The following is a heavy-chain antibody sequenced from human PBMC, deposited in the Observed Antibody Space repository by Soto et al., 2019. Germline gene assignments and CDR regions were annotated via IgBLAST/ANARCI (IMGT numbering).Heavy chain of an antibody. V-gene: IGHV3-23*01. CDR2: ISGSGGST. J-gene: IGHJ4*02. CDR3: ARGLELIGLADE. D-gene: IGHD1-7*01. CDR1: GFTFSSYA. Sequence: PGGSLRLSCAASGFTFSSYAMSWVRQAPGKGLEWVSAISGSGGSTYYADSVKGRFTISRGNSKNTLYLQMNSLRAEDTAVYYCARGLELIGLADEWGQGTLVTVSS.